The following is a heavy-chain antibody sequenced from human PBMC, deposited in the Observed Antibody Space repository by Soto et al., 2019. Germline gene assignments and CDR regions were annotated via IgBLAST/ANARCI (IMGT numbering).Heavy chain of an antibody. Sequence: GESLKISCKGSGYSFTSYWIGWVRQMPGKGLEWMGIIYPGDSDTRYSPSFQGQVTISAGKSISTAYLQWSSLKASDTAMYYCARHGYSSGWYDGGPRTIYYFDYWGQGTLVTVSS. CDR3: ARHGYSSGWYDGGPRTIYYFDY. CDR2: IYPGDSDT. J-gene: IGHJ4*02. V-gene: IGHV5-51*01. CDR1: GYSFTSYW. D-gene: IGHD6-19*01.